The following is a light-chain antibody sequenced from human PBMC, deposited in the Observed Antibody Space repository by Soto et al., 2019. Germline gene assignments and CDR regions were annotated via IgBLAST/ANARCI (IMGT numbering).Light chain of an antibody. J-gene: IGLJ2*01. CDR3: SSYAGYNNFVV. Sequence: QSALTQPPSASGSPGQSVTISCTGTSSDVGGYDYVSWYQQHPGKAPKLIIYEVNKRPSGVPDRFSGFKSGSTASLTVSGLQADDEADFYCSSYAGYNNFVVFGGGTKLTVL. CDR1: SSDVGGYDY. CDR2: EVN. V-gene: IGLV2-8*01.